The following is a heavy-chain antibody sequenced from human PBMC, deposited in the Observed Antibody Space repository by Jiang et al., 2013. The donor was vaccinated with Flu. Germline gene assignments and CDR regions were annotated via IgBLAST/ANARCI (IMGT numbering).Heavy chain of an antibody. J-gene: IGHJ6*02. CDR2: INPNSGGT. V-gene: IGHV1-2*04. CDR3: ARSGYCSGGSCSNYYGMDV. Sequence: EWMGWINPNSGGTNYAQKFQGWVTMTRDTSISTAYMELSRLRSDDTAVYYCARSGYCSGGSCSNYYGMDVWGQGTTVTVSS. D-gene: IGHD2-15*01.